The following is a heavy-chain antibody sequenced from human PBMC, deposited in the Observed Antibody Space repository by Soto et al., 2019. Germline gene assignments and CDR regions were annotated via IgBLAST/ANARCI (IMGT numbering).Heavy chain of an antibody. Sequence: EVQLVESGGGLVQPGRSLRLSCAASGFTFDDYAMHWVRQAPGKGLEWVSGISWNSGSIGYADSVKGRFTISRDNAKNSLDLELNSLRAEDTALYYCAESLSYYGDFDYWGRGTLVPVAS. CDR2: ISWNSGSI. V-gene: IGHV3-9*01. CDR3: AESLSYYGDFDY. CDR1: GFTFDDYA. D-gene: IGHD4-17*01. J-gene: IGHJ4*01.